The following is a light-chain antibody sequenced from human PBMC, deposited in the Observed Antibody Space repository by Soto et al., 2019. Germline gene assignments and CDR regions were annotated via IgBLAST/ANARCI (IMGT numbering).Light chain of an antibody. Sequence: DIQMTQSPSSLSASVGDRVTITCRASQGISNYLAWYQQKPGKVPKLLIYAASTLQSGVPSRFSGSGSGTDFTLSTSSLHPESVATYYCQTYNSAPSTFGQGTKVEIK. CDR1: QGISNY. CDR3: QTYNSAPST. J-gene: IGKJ1*01. V-gene: IGKV1-27*01. CDR2: AAS.